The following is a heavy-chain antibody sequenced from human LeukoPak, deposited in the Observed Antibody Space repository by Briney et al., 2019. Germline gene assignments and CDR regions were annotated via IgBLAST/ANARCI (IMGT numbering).Heavy chain of an antibody. D-gene: IGHD6-13*01. V-gene: IGHV1-69*06. Sequence: ASVKVSCKASGGTFSSYAISWVRQAPGQGLQWVGGIIPIFGTVKYAQKFLGRVTITADKSTSTAYMELSTLRSDDTAVYYCVRAFRSTRSNPAATNYNYYYYMDFWGKGTTVTVSS. J-gene: IGHJ6*03. CDR3: VRAFRSTRSNPAATNYNYYYYMDF. CDR2: IIPIFGTV. CDR1: GGTFSSYA.